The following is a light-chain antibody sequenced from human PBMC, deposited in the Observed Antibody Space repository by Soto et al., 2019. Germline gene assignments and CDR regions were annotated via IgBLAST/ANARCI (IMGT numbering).Light chain of an antibody. CDR1: SSDVGGYNY. Sequence: QCVLTQPASVSGSPGQSITISCTGTSSDVGGYNYVSWYQQHPGKAPKLMIYDVSNRPSGVSNRFSGSKSGNTASLTISGLQAEDEADYYCSSYTSSSTYVFGPGTKVTVL. J-gene: IGLJ1*01. CDR3: SSYTSSSTYV. CDR2: DVS. V-gene: IGLV2-14*01.